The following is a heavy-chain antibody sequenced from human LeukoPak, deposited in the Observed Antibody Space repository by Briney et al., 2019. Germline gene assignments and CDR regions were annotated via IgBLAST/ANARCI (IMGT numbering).Heavy chain of an antibody. J-gene: IGHJ6*03. V-gene: IGHV1-8*01. D-gene: IGHD4-17*01. Sequence: ASVKVSCKASGYTFTSYDINWVRQATGQGLEWMGWMNPNSGNTGYAQKFQGRVTMTRNTSISTAYMELSSLRSEDTAVYYCARLSGDYVIGYMDVWGKGTTVTISS. CDR1: GYTFTSYD. CDR3: ARLSGDYVIGYMDV. CDR2: MNPNSGNT.